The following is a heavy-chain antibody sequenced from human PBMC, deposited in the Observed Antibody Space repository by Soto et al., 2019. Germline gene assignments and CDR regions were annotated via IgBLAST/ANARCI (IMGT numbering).Heavy chain of an antibody. CDR1: GFTFSSYA. J-gene: IGHJ4*02. V-gene: IGHV3-23*01. CDR3: AKDYSTVTTDPLSVVLFDY. CDR2: ITSDGRT. D-gene: IGHD4-17*01. Sequence: PSETLRLSCAASGFTFSSYAMSWVRQAPGKGLEWVSIITSDGRTYYADSVKGRFTISRDNSKNTVYLQMNSLRAEDTAVYYCAKDYSTVTTDPLSVVLFDYWGQGALVTVSS.